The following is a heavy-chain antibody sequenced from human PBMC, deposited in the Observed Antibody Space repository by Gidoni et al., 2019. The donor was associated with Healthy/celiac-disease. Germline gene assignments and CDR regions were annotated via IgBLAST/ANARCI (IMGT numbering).Heavy chain of an antibody. CDR3: ARDRVGSSADAFDI. J-gene: IGHJ3*02. CDR2: IYSGGST. Sequence: EVQLVESGGGLNKHGGALRISCAASGLTVSSNYMSWVRQAPGKGLEWVSVIYSGGSTYYSDSVKGRFTISRDNSKNTLYLQMNSLRAEDTAVYYCARDRVGSSADAFDIWGQGTLVTVSS. D-gene: IGHD1-26*01. CDR1: GLTVSSNY. V-gene: IGHV3-53*01.